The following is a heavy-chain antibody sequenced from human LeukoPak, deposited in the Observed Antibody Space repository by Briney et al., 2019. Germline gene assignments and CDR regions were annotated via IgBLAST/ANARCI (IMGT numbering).Heavy chain of an antibody. CDR1: GFSISDYW. J-gene: IGHJ4*01. CDR2: INEDGTIQ. V-gene: IGHV3-7*01. CDR3: ASRESSMSRSH. D-gene: IGHD2/OR15-2a*01. Sequence: GGSLRLSCAASGFSISDYWMNWVRLVPGRGLEWVANINEDGTIQDYVATVRGRFTISRNNAKNSLYLQMNSLGAEDTAVYYCASRESSMSRSHWGHGTLVTVSS.